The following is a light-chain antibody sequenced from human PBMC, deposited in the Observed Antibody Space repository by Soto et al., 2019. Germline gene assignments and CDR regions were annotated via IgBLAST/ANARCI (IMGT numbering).Light chain of an antibody. Sequence: EIVLTQSPGTLSLSPGERATLSCRASQSVSSSYLAWYQQKPGQAPRILIYGASSRATGIPDRFSGSGSGTDFTLTISRLEPEDFAVYYCQQYGSSPNTFGQGTKREIK. J-gene: IGKJ2*01. CDR1: QSVSSSY. CDR3: QQYGSSPNT. CDR2: GAS. V-gene: IGKV3-20*01.